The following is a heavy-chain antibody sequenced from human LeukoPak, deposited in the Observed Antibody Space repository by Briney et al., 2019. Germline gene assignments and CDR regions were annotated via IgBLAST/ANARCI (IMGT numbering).Heavy chain of an antibody. Sequence: GGSLRLSCAASGFTFSSYAMNWVRQAPGKGLEWVSAITGGGSNTYYADSVKGRFTISRDNSKNTLYLQMNSLRAEDTAVYYCAKGRVPPFDYWGQGTLVTVSS. CDR1: GFTFSSYA. D-gene: IGHD2-2*01. CDR3: AKGRVPPFDY. CDR2: ITGGGSNT. V-gene: IGHV3-23*01. J-gene: IGHJ4*02.